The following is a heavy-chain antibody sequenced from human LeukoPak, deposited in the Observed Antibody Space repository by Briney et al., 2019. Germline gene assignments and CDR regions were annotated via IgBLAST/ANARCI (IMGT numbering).Heavy chain of an antibody. CDR2: IYPGDSDT. CDR1: GYSFTSYW. V-gene: IGHV5-51*01. D-gene: IGHD6-13*01. CDR3: ATPFTYSSSWYDASDI. J-gene: IGHJ3*02. Sequence: GESLKISCKGSGYSFTSYWIGWVRQMPGKGLEWMGIIYPGDSDTRYSPSFQGQVTISADKSISTAYLQWSSLKASDTAMYYCATPFTYSSSWYDASDIWGQGTMVTVSS.